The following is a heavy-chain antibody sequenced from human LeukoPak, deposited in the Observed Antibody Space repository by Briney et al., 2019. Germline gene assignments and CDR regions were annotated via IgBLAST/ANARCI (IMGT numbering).Heavy chain of an antibody. V-gene: IGHV4-59*13. CDR1: GAPLSSYF. J-gene: IGHJ4*02. D-gene: IGHD2-2*01. CDR3: ASSTQLGPSFFDF. Sequence: SETLSLPCTVSGAPLSSYFWPWTRQPPGKALEGIGYIYYTGTTNFNPSLTSRVTTSVDTSKNQFSLNLSSVTAADTAVYYCASSTQLGPSFFDFWGRGTLVTVSS. CDR2: IYYTGTT.